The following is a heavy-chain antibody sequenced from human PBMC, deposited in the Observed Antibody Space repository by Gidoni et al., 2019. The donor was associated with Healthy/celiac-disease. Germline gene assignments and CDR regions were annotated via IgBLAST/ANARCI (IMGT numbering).Heavy chain of an antibody. Sequence: QVQLVQSGAEVKKPGAPVKVSCKAYGYTFTGYYMHWVRQAPCQGLEWMGWINPNSGGTNYAQKFQGRVTMTRDTSISTAYMELSRLRSDDTAVYYCARDQGSSSFLAEYFQHWGQGTLVTVSS. J-gene: IGHJ1*01. V-gene: IGHV1-2*02. CDR3: ARDQGSSSFLAEYFQH. CDR1: GYTFTGYY. CDR2: INPNSGGT. D-gene: IGHD6-6*01.